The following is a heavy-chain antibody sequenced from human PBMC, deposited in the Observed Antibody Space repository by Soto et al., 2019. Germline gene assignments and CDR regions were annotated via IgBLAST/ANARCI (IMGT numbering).Heavy chain of an antibody. CDR2: ISGSGGST. J-gene: IGHJ4*02. V-gene: IGHV3-23*01. D-gene: IGHD5-12*01. CDR1: GFTFSSYA. Sequence: GGSLRLSCAASGFTFSSYAMSWVRQAPGKGLEWVSAISGSGGSTYYADSVKGRFTISRDNSKNTLYLQMNSLRAEDTAVYYCASVDIVATIGLDYWGQGTLVTVSS. CDR3: ASVDIVATIGLDY.